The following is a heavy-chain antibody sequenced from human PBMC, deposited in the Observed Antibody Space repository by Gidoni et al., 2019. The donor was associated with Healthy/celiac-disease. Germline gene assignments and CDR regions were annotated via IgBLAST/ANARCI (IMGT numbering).Heavy chain of an antibody. V-gene: IGHV2-26*01. J-gene: IGHJ2*01. CDR3: ARIGNSYYYDSSGYPRWYFDL. CDR2: IFSNDEK. D-gene: IGHD3-22*01. Sequence: QVTLKESGPVLVKPTETLTLTCTVSGFSLSNARMGVSWIRQPPGKALEWLAHIFSNDEKSYSTSLKSRLTISKDTSKGQVVLTMTNMDPVDTATYYCARIGNSYYYDSSGYPRWYFDLWGRGTLVTVSS. CDR1: GFSLSNARMG.